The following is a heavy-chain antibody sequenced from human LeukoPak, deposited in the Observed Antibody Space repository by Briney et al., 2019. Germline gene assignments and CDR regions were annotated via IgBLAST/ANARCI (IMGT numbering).Heavy chain of an antibody. J-gene: IGHJ4*02. CDR2: IKQDGSEK. D-gene: IGHD2-15*01. V-gene: IGHV3-7*01. CDR3: ASGVAAYYFDY. CDR1: GFTFSSYW. Sequence: PGGSLRLSCAASGFTFSSYWMSWVRQAPGKGLEWVASIKQDGSEKYYVDSVKGRFTISRDNAKNSLYLQMNSLRAEDSAVYYCASGVAAYYFDYWGQGTLVTVSS.